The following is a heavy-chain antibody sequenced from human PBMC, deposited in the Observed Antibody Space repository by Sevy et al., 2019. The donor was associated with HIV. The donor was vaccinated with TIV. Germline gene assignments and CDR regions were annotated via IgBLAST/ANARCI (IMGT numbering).Heavy chain of an antibody. CDR1: GFPFSDYQ. Sequence: GGSLRLSCAVSGFPFSDYQMHWVRQAPGKGLEWLAVISNDGSKTYYADSVKGRFTFSSDNSKNTLYLHMNSLRAEDTALYYCVSLIEGGYTHLFDFWGQGILVTVSS. V-gene: IGHV3-30*03. D-gene: IGHD1-26*01. CDR2: ISNDGSKT. J-gene: IGHJ4*02. CDR3: VSLIEGGYTHLFDF.